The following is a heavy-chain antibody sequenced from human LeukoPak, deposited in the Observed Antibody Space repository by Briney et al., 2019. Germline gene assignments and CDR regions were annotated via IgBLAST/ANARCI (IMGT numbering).Heavy chain of an antibody. CDR2: ISSSGSYT. V-gene: IGHV3-11*06. CDR3: ARGGFCTGTSCSPSAPAPYYYYGMDV. Sequence: GGSLRLSCAASGFTFSDYYMSWIRQAPGKGLEGVSYISSSGSYTNYADSVKGRFTISRDNAKNSLYLQMNSLRAEDTAVYYCARGGFCTGTSCSPSAPAPYYYYGMDVWGQGTTVTVSS. CDR1: GFTFSDYY. J-gene: IGHJ6*02. D-gene: IGHD2-2*01.